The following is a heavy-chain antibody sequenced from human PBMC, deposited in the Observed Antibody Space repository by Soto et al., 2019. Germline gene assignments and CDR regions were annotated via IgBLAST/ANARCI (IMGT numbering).Heavy chain of an antibody. J-gene: IGHJ4*02. V-gene: IGHV4-61*01. CDR2: IHYSGST. Sequence: SLTKCLTCTVPDGSGNIGTYYRSWKRQPPGKGLEWIGFIHYSGSTNYNPSLKSRVTMSVDTSKNQFSLKLTSVNAADTAVYYCTRGGGAYKNGHWGQGTLVTVSS. CDR1: DGSGNIGTYY. D-gene: IGHD5-18*01. CDR3: TRGGGAYKNGH.